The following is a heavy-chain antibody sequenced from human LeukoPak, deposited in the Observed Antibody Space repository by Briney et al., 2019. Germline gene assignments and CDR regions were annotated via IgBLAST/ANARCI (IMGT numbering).Heavy chain of an antibody. CDR3: ARVLEWSPWGGVDY. J-gene: IGHJ4*02. V-gene: IGHV3-48*04. CDR1: GFTFSTYS. CDR2: INSSSSTI. Sequence: QAGGSLRLSCAASGFTFSTYSMNWVRQAPGKGLEWVSYINSSSSTIFYADSVKGRFTISRDNAKNSLYLQMNSLRAEDTAVYYCARVLEWSPWGGVDYWGQGTLVTVSS. D-gene: IGHD3-3*01.